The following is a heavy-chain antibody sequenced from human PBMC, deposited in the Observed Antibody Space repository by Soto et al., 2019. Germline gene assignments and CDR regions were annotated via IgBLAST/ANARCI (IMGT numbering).Heavy chain of an antibody. Sequence: QVQLVESGGGVVQPGRSLRLSCAASGFTFSSSGMHWVRQAPGKGLEWVAVISYDGSNKFYADSVKGRFTISRDNFRNTLYLQMNSLRAEDTAVYYCARGGHYYDSSGYRNWGQGTLVTVSS. J-gene: IGHJ4*02. D-gene: IGHD3-22*01. CDR2: ISYDGSNK. V-gene: IGHV3-30*03. CDR3: ARGGHYYDSSGYRN. CDR1: GFTFSSSG.